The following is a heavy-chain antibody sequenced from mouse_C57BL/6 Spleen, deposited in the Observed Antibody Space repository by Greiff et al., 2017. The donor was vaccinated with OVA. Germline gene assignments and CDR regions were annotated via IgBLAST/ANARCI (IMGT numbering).Heavy chain of an antibody. Sequence: QVQLQQPGAELVKPGASVKLSCKASGYTFTSYWMHWVKQRPGQGLEWIGMIHPNSGSTNYNEKFKSKATLTVDKSSSTAYMQLSSLTSEDSAVYYCARELRSYYCDYWGQGTTLTVSS. J-gene: IGHJ2*01. CDR3: ARELRSYYCDY. CDR2: IHPNSGST. D-gene: IGHD1-1*01. V-gene: IGHV1-64*01. CDR1: GYTFTSYW.